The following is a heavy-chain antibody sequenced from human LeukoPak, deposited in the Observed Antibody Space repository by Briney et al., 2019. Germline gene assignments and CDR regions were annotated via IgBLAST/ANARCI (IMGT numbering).Heavy chain of an antibody. CDR2: IYHSGST. Sequence: SETLSLTCAVSGGSISSSNWWSWVLQPPGKGLEWIVEIYHSGSTNYNPSLKSRVTISVDKSKNQFSLKLSSVTAADTAVYYCASIYSGYDPLFDYWGQGTLVTVSS. J-gene: IGHJ4*02. CDR1: GGSISSSNW. CDR3: ASIYSGYDPLFDY. D-gene: IGHD5-12*01. V-gene: IGHV4-4*02.